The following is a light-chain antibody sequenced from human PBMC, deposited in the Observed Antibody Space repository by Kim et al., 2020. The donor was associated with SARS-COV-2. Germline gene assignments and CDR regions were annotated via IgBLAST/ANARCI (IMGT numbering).Light chain of an antibody. J-gene: IGLJ2*01. V-gene: IGLV3-19*01. CDR1: SRRSYY. CDR2: GKN. CDR3: NSRDSSGNREV. Sequence: ALGQTVRITCQGDSRRSYYASWYKQKPGQAPVLVIYGKNNRPAGIQDRVSGSSSGKTASLTITGAQAEDEADYYCNSRDSSGNREVFGGGTQLTVL.